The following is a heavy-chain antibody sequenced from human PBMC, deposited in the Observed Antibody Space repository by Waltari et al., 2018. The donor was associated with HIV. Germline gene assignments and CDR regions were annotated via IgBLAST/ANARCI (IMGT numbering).Heavy chain of an antibody. CDR1: RFTFSSYS. J-gene: IGHJ3*02. V-gene: IGHV3-21*01. CDR3: ARDEAEMATLTAFDI. D-gene: IGHD5-12*01. CDR2: ISSGSVYI. Sequence: EVQLVESGGGLVKPGGSLRLSCAASRFTFSSYSMNWVRQAPGKGLESVSSISSGSVYIYYADSVKGRFTISRDNAKNSLYLQMNSLRAEDTAVYYCARDEAEMATLTAFDIWGQGTMVTVSS.